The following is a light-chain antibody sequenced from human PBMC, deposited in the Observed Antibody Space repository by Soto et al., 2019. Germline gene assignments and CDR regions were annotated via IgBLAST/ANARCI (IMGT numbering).Light chain of an antibody. CDR2: DAS. V-gene: IGKV3-11*01. Sequence: EIVLTQSPATLSLSPGERATLSCRASQSVTTFLAWYQQKPGQAPRLLIYDASNRATGIPARFSGSGSGTDFPLTISTLEPEDSAVYYCQQRSSWPLTFGGGTKVEIK. CDR1: QSVTTF. CDR3: QQRSSWPLT. J-gene: IGKJ4*01.